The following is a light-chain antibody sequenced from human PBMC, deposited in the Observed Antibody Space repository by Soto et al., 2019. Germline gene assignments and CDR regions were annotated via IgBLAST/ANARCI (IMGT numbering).Light chain of an antibody. CDR1: QSISSY. J-gene: IGKJ2*01. CDR2: GAS. Sequence: ETVLTQSPGTLSLPPGERATLSCRASQSISSYLAWYQQKPGQAPRLLIFGASSRATGIPDRFSGSGSATDFTLTISRLEPEDFVVYYCQQYGTSPPTFGQGTKLEIK. V-gene: IGKV3-20*01. CDR3: QQYGTSPPT.